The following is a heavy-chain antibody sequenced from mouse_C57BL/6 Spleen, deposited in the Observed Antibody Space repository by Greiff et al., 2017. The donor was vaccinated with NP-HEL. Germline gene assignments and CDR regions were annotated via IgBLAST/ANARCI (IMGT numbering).Heavy chain of an antibody. CDR3: ARRESTMVKGYFDY. V-gene: IGHV1-69*01. CDR1: GYTFTSYW. Sequence: VQLQQPGAELVMPGASVKLSCKASGYTFTSYWMHWVKQRPGQGLEWIGEIDPSDSYTNYNQKFKGKSTLTVDKSSSTAYMQLSSLTSEDSAVYYCARRESTMVKGYFDYWGQGTTLTVSS. D-gene: IGHD2-2*01. J-gene: IGHJ2*01. CDR2: IDPSDSYT.